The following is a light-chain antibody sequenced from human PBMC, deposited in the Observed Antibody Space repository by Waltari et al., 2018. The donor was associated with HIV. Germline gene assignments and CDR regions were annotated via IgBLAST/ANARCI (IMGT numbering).Light chain of an antibody. Sequence: QSVLTQPPSASGTPGQRVTISCSGSSSNIGSNTVNWYQHLPGTAPKLLIYNDTQWPSGVPDRFSGSRSGTSASLAISGLQSEDETDYYCAAWDDSLNGPVFGGGTKLTVL. CDR3: AAWDDSLNGPV. CDR1: SSNIGSNT. V-gene: IGLV1-44*01. CDR2: NDT. J-gene: IGLJ2*01.